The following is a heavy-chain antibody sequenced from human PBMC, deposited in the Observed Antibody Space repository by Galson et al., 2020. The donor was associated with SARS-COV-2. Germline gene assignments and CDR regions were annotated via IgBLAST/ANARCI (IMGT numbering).Heavy chain of an antibody. D-gene: IGHD2-15*01. CDR3: ASLTTDIVVVVAATGAFDI. CDR1: GGSISSGGYY. J-gene: IGHJ3*02. Sequence: SQTLSLTCTVSGGSISSGGYYWSWIRQHPGKGLEWIGYIYYSGSTYYNPSLKSRVTISVDTSKNQFSLKLSSVTAADTAVYYCASLTTDIVVVVAATGAFDIWGQGTMVTVSS. CDR2: IYYSGST. V-gene: IGHV4-31*03.